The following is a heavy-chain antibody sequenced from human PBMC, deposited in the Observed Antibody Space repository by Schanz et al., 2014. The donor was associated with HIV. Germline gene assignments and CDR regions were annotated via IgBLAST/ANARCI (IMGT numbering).Heavy chain of an antibody. Sequence: QVPLVQSGAEVTKPGSSVRVSCKASGYSFTTYGITWVRQAPGQGLEWMGWVSGYKGNTNYAQNLQDRVTMTTDTSTTTACMELRSLRSDDTAVYYCARFSIFGVIIRPLDYWGQGTLVTVSS. D-gene: IGHD3-3*01. CDR1: GYSFTTYG. CDR3: ARFSIFGVIIRPLDY. V-gene: IGHV1-18*01. J-gene: IGHJ4*02. CDR2: VSGYKGNT.